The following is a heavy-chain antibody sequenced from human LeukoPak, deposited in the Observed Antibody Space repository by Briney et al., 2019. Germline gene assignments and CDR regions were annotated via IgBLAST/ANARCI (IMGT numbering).Heavy chain of an antibody. D-gene: IGHD6-19*01. Sequence: GGSLRLSCAASGFTFSSYGMSWVRQAPGKGLEWVSGINWNGGSTGYADSVKGRFTISRDNAKNSLYPQMNSLRAEDTALYYCARVGSSGWDYYYYYMDVWGKGTTVTVSS. CDR1: GFTFSSYG. J-gene: IGHJ6*03. CDR3: ARVGSSGWDYYYYYMDV. CDR2: INWNGGST. V-gene: IGHV3-20*04.